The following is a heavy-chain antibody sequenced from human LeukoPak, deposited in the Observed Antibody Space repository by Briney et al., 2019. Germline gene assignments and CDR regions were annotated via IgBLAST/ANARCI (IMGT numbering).Heavy chain of an antibody. V-gene: IGHV3-48*03. J-gene: IGHJ4*02. CDR3: ARGADVLLWFGESPWRYTYDY. CDR1: GFTFSSYE. D-gene: IGHD3-10*01. Sequence: GGSLRLSCAASGFTFSSYEMNWVRQAPGKGLEWVSYISSSGSTIYYADSVKGRFTISRDNAKNSLYLQMNSLRAEDTAVYYCARGADVLLWFGESPWRYTYDYWGQGTLVTVSS. CDR2: ISSSGSTI.